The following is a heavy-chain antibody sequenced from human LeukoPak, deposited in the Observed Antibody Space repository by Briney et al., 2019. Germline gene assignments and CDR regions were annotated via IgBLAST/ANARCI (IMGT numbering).Heavy chain of an antibody. CDR1: GFTFSSYA. CDR3: ARDRYSRYYYGSGSFLGWFDP. CDR2: ISGSGGST. J-gene: IGHJ5*02. Sequence: GGSLRLSCAASGFTFSSYAMSWVRQAPGKGLEWVSAISGSGGSTYYADSVKGRFTISRDNSKNTLYLQMNSLRAEDTAVYYCARDRYSRYYYGSGSFLGWFDPWGQGTLVTVSS. D-gene: IGHD3-10*01. V-gene: IGHV3-23*01.